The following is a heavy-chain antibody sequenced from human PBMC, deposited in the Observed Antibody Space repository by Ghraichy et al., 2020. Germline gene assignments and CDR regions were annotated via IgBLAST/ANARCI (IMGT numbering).Heavy chain of an antibody. CDR3: TRLFCSGGSCDFDF. V-gene: IGHV4-39*07. Sequence: SETLSLTCTVSGGSISSSSYFWGWIRQPPGKGLQWIGGIYYSGSTYYNPSLKSRVTISVDTSKNQFFLSLNSVTAADTALYYCTRLFCSGGSCDFDFWGQGTLVTVSS. D-gene: IGHD2-15*01. J-gene: IGHJ4*02. CDR1: GGSISSSSYF. CDR2: IYYSGST.